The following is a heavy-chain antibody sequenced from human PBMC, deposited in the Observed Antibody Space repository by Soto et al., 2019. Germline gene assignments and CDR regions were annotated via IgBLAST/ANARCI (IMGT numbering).Heavy chain of an antibody. J-gene: IGHJ4*02. CDR3: ARRIRGYSGYDYDFDY. V-gene: IGHV4-59*08. Sequence: SETLSLTCTVSGGSISSYYWSWIRQPPGKGLEWIGYIYYSGSTNYNPSLKSRVTISVDTSKNQFSLKLSSVTAADTAVYYCARRIRGYSGYDYDFDYWGQGTLVTVYS. D-gene: IGHD5-12*01. CDR1: GGSISSYY. CDR2: IYYSGST.